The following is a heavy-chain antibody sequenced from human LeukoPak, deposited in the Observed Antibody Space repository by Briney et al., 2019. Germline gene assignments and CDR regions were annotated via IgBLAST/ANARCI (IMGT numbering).Heavy chain of an antibody. Sequence: GGSLRLSCAASGFTFSSAWMTWVRQAPGKGLEWVGRIKGKIDGGTTDYAAPVKGRFSISRDDSKNTLYLQMNSLKTEDTAVYYCTTAGKLARDGYNYPYYFDYWGQGTLVTVSS. CDR1: GFTFSSAW. CDR3: TTAGKLARDGYNYPYYFDY. V-gene: IGHV3-15*01. J-gene: IGHJ4*02. D-gene: IGHD5-24*01. CDR2: IKGKIDGGTT.